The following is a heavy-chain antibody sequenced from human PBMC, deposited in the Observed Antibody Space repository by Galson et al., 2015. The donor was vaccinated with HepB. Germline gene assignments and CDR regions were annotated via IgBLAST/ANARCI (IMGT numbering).Heavy chain of an antibody. D-gene: IGHD6-19*01. J-gene: IGHJ3*02. Sequence: GYTFTSYGISWVRQAPGQGLEWMGWISAYNGNTNYAQKLQGRVTMTTDTSTSTAYMELRSLRSDDTAVYYCAREGYSSGWYAFDIWGQGTMVTVSS. CDR2: ISAYNGNT. V-gene: IGHV1-18*01. CDR3: AREGYSSGWYAFDI. CDR1: GYTFTSYG.